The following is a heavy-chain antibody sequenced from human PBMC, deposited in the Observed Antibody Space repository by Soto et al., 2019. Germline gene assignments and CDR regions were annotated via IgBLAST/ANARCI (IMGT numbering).Heavy chain of an antibody. CDR1: GLTFDDYA. J-gene: IGHJ4*02. D-gene: IGHD1-26*01. Sequence: GGSLRLSCAASGLTFDDYAMHWVRQAPGKDLEWVSGISWNSGSIGYADSVKGRFTISRDDSENTLYLQMNSLKTEDTAVYYCIDCGSSAFDSWGPGTLVTVSS. V-gene: IGHV3-9*01. CDR3: IDCGSSAFDS. CDR2: ISWNSGSI.